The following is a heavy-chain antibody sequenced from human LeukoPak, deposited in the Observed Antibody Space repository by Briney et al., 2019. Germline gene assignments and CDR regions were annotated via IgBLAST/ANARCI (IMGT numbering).Heavy chain of an antibody. V-gene: IGHV3-23*01. CDR2: ISGSGGST. Sequence: PGGSLRLSCATSGFTFSSYAMNWVRQAPGKGLEWVSAISGSGGSTYYADSVKGRFTISRDNSKNTLYLQMNSPRAEDTAVYYCAKSQYYDILTGNDYWGQGTLVTVSS. D-gene: IGHD3-9*01. CDR1: GFTFSSYA. CDR3: AKSQYYDILTGNDY. J-gene: IGHJ4*02.